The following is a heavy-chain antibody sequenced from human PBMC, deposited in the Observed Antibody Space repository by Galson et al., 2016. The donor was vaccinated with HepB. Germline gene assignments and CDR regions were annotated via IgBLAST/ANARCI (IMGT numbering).Heavy chain of an antibody. J-gene: IGHJ4*02. Sequence: SVKVSCKASGYTFSTYAIHWVRQAPGQSLEWMGWINGGNGNTQFSHKFQGRVSFTSDTSASTAYMELSSLRSEDTAVFYCARGSDVTCRGGDCTLDYWGQGTLVTVSS. CDR3: ARGSDVTCRGGDCTLDY. CDR1: GYTFSTYA. V-gene: IGHV1-3*01. D-gene: IGHD2-21*02. CDR2: INGGNGNT.